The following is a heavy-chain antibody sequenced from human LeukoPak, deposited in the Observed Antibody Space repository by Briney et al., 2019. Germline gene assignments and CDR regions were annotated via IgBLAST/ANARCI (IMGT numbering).Heavy chain of an antibody. Sequence: TASETLSLTCTVSGGSVSDYYWSWIRQSPGKGLEWIGYIYYTGSTSYNPSLRGRVTMSADTSKNQFSLKLSSVTAADTAVYYCASRKLGNDYWGQGTLVTVSS. CDR1: GGSVSDYY. J-gene: IGHJ4*02. CDR3: ASRKLGNDY. V-gene: IGHV4-59*02. CDR2: IYYTGST. D-gene: IGHD7-27*01.